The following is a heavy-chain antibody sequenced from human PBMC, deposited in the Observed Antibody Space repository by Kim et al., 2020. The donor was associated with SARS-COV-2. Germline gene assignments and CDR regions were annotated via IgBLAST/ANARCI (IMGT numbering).Heavy chain of an antibody. CDR1: GYTFTSYG. J-gene: IGHJ4*02. D-gene: IGHD3-22*01. V-gene: IGHV1-18*01. Sequence: ASVKVSCKASGYTFTSYGISWVRQAPGQGLEWMGWISAYNGNTNYAQKLQGRVTMTTDTSTSTAYMELRSLRSDDTAVYYCARGMGNFYYYDSSGMDYWGQGTLVTVSS. CDR2: ISAYNGNT. CDR3: ARGMGNFYYYDSSGMDY.